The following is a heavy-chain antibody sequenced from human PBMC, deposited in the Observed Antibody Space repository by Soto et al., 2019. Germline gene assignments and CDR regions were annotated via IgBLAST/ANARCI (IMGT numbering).Heavy chain of an antibody. CDR2: IDPSDSYT. V-gene: IGHV5-10-1*01. J-gene: IGHJ5*02. CDR3: ERAQWFDH. CDR1: GYSFTSYW. Sequence: GDALNISCRWAGYSFTSYWISWVRQMPGKGLEWMGRIDPSDSYTNYSPSFQGHVTISADKSISTAYLQWSSLKASDTDMYYCERAQWFDHWGKRPMVTVS.